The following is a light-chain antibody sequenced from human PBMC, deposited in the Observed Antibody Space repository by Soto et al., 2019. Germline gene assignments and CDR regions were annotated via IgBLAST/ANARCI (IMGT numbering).Light chain of an antibody. CDR2: SAS. V-gene: IGKV1-39*01. J-gene: IGKJ4*01. CDR3: QQSYTPRALT. CDR1: QSISTF. Sequence: IQMTQSPSSLSASVGDRVTITCRASQSISTFLNWYQQTPGKAPKLLISSASTLQTGAPARFSGSGSGTDFTLTISRLQPEDFATYYCQQSYTPRALTFGGGTKVDIK.